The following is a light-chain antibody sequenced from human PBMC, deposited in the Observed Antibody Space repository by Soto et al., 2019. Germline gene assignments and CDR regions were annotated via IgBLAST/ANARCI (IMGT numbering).Light chain of an antibody. V-gene: IGKV3-20*01. CDR1: QSVTNNY. CDR2: LAS. Sequence: EIELTQSPGTLSLSPGERATLSCRASQSVTNNYLAWYQQKAGQAPRLLIYLASNRAAGTPDRFSGSGSGADFTLTINRLEPEDFAVYFCQQYGSSPWTFGQGTKVDIK. J-gene: IGKJ1*01. CDR3: QQYGSSPWT.